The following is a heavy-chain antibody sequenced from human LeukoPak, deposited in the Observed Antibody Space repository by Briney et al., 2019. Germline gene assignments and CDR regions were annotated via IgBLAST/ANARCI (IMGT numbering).Heavy chain of an antibody. D-gene: IGHD3-22*01. V-gene: IGHV1-8*01. CDR3: ARDLRGWPIDY. Sequence: GASVKVSCTASGYTFTSYDINWVRQATGQGLEWMGWMNPNSGNTGYAQKFQGRVTMTRNTSISTAYMELRSLRSDDTAVYYCARDLRGWPIDYWGQGTLVTVSS. CDR1: GYTFTSYD. CDR2: MNPNSGNT. J-gene: IGHJ4*02.